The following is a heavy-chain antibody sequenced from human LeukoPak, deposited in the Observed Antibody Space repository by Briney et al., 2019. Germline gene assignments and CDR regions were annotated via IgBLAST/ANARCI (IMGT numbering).Heavy chain of an antibody. J-gene: IGHJ4*02. CDR1: GYSISSGYY. D-gene: IGHD1-14*01. CDR3: AVTGGYYFDY. V-gene: IGHV4-38-2*02. Sequence: SETLSLTCTVSGYSISSGYYWGWIRQPPGKGLEWIGSIYHSGSTYYNPSPKSRVTISVDTSKNQFSLKLSSVTAADTAVYYCAVTGGYYFDYWGQGTLVTVSS. CDR2: IYHSGST.